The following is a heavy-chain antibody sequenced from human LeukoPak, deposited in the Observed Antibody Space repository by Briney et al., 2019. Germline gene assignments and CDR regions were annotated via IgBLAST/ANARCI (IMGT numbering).Heavy chain of an antibody. CDR3: ARLGSGSYFDY. J-gene: IGHJ4*02. CDR2: IYTSGST. D-gene: IGHD1-26*01. CDR1: GGSISSYY. Sequence: PSETLSLTCTVSGGSISSYYWSWIRQPPGKGLEWIGYIYTSGSTNYNPSLKSRVTISVDTSKNQFSLKPSSVTAADTAVYYCARLGSGSYFDYWGQGTLVTVSS. V-gene: IGHV4-4*09.